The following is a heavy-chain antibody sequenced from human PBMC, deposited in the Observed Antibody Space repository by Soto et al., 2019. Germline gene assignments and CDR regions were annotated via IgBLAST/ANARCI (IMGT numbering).Heavy chain of an antibody. D-gene: IGHD3-22*01. Sequence: PSETLSLTCTVSGGSISSGGYYWSWIRQHPGKGLEWIGYIYYSGSTYYNPSLKSRVTISVDTSKNQFSLKLSSVTAADTAVYYCASGPARSGYAAYWGQGTLVTVSS. CDR1: GGSISSGGYY. CDR2: IYYSGST. V-gene: IGHV4-31*03. J-gene: IGHJ4*02. CDR3: ASGPARSGYAAY.